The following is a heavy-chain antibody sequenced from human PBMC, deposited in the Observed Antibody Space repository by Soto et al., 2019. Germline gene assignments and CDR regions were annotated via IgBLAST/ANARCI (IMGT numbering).Heavy chain of an antibody. J-gene: IGHJ4*02. D-gene: IGHD3-10*01. CDR3: AHSRNLITDDAQVGDFDY. CDR2: IYWDEDE. Sequence: QITLKESGPTQVKPTQTLTLTCSFSGFSLNTDGEGVGWVRQPPGEALEWLALIYWDEDERYSPSLKTRLTITRDPSKNKMVLIINNMDPVDTAIYYCAHSRNLITDDAQVGDFDYWGQRTLVSVST. V-gene: IGHV2-5*02. CDR1: GFSLNTDGEG.